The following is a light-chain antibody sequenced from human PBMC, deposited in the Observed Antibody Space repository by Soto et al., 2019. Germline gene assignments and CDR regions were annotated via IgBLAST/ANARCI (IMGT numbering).Light chain of an antibody. V-gene: IGKV3-20*01. CDR3: QQYGSFPGT. J-gene: IGKJ1*01. CDR1: QSVSSDY. Sequence: EIVVTQSPGTLSLSPGERATLSCMASQSVSSDYLAWFQQKPGQAPMLLIFGASNRDTGIPDRFSGSGSGTDFTFTISRLEPEDFAMYYCQQYGSFPGTLGQETNVEVK. CDR2: GAS.